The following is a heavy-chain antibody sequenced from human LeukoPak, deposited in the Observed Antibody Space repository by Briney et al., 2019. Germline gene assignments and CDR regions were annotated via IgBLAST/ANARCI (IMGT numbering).Heavy chain of an antibody. CDR1: GFTFSSYA. V-gene: IGHV3-23*01. CDR2: ISGSGGST. J-gene: IGHJ4*02. D-gene: IGHD1-26*01. Sequence: PGGSLRLSCAASGFTFSSYAMSSVRQTPGKGLEWVSAISGSGGSTYYADSVKGRFTISRDNSKNTLYLQMNSLRAEDTAVYYCAKDPVGSYYFVYWGEGTLVTVSS. CDR3: AKDPVGSYYFVY.